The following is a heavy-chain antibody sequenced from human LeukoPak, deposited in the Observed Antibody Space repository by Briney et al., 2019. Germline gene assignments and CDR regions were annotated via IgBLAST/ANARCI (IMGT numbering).Heavy chain of an antibody. Sequence: PGGSLRLSCAASGFTFNNYAMNWVRQAPGKGLEWVSSISGGGDTTYYAYSAKGRFTISRDNSQNTLYLQMNSLGAEDTAVYYCARDYADYVGYFFFDYWGQGTLVTVSS. V-gene: IGHV3-23*01. CDR2: ISGGGDTT. CDR1: GFTFNNYA. CDR3: ARDYADYVGYFFFDY. D-gene: IGHD4-17*01. J-gene: IGHJ4*02.